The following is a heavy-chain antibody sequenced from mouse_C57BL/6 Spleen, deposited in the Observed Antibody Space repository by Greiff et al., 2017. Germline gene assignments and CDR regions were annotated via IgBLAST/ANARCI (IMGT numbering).Heavy chain of an antibody. D-gene: IGHD2-5*01. CDR3: ARWGYSNYEGGYYFDY. V-gene: IGHV1-53*01. J-gene: IGHJ2*01. CDR1: GYTFTSYW. Sequence: VQLQQPGTELVKPGASVKLSCKASGYTFTSYWMHWVKPRPGQGLEWIGNITPSNGGTNYNEKFKRKATLTVDKSSSTAYMQLSSLTSEDSAVDYCARWGYSNYEGGYYFDYWGQGTTLTGSS. CDR2: ITPSNGGT.